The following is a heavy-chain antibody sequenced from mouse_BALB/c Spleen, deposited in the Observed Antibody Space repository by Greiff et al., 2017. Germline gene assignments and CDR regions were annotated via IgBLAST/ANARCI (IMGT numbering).Heavy chain of an antibody. Sequence: VQLVESGPGLVAPSQSLSITCTVSGFSLTGYGVNWVRQPPGKGLEWLGMIWGDGSTDYNSALKSRLSISKDNSKSQVFLKMNSLQTDDTARYYCDRGYYGYVLYYAMDYWGQGTSVTVSS. CDR1: GFSLTGYG. J-gene: IGHJ4*01. V-gene: IGHV2-6-7*01. D-gene: IGHD1-2*01. CDR2: IWGDGST. CDR3: DRGYYGYVLYYAMDY.